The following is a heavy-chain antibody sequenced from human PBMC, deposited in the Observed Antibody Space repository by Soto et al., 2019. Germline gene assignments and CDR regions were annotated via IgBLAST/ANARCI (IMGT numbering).Heavy chain of an antibody. CDR3: ARDSITPTVTTDWFDP. CDR2: IIPIFGTA. V-gene: IGHV1-69*01. J-gene: IGHJ5*02. CDR1: GGTFSSYA. Sequence: QVQLVQSGAEVKKPGSSVKVSCKASGGTFSSYAISWVRQAPGQGLEWMGGIIPIFGTANYAQKFQGRVTITADESTSTAYMELSSLRSDDTAVYYCARDSITPTVTTDWFDPWGQGTLVTVSS. D-gene: IGHD4-17*01.